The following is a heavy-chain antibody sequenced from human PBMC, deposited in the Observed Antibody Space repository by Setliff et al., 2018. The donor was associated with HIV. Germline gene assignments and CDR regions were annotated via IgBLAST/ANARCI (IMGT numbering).Heavy chain of an antibody. D-gene: IGHD1-26*01. CDR2: VHYSGTT. J-gene: IGHJ5*02. CDR3: AGSMGATKGSWFEP. CDR1: GGSSSSHY. V-gene: IGHV4-59*11. Sequence: SETLSLTCTVSGGSSSSHYWSWIRQPPGQGLEWIGYVHYSGTTNYNPSLKSRVTMSVDTSKNQFSLRLTSVSAADTALYYCAGSMGATKGSWFEPWGQGTLVTVSS.